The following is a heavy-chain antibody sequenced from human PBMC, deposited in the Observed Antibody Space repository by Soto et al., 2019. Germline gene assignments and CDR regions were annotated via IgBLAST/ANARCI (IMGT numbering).Heavy chain of an antibody. CDR1: GGTFSSYT. CDR3: AGTMVRGVPLDY. Sequence: QVQLVQSGAEVKKPGSSVKVSCKASGGTFSSYTISWVRQAHGQVLEWMGRIIPILGIANYAQKFQGRVTITADKSTSTAYMELSSLRSEDTAVYYCAGTMVRGVPLDYWGQGTLVTVSS. CDR2: IIPILGIA. V-gene: IGHV1-69*02. J-gene: IGHJ4*02. D-gene: IGHD3-10*01.